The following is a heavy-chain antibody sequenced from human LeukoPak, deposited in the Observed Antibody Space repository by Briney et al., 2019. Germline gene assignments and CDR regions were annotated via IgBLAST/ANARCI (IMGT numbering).Heavy chain of an antibody. J-gene: IGHJ4*02. CDR2: ISPYNDNT. D-gene: IGHD3-10*01. Sequence: ASVTVSCTPSGYTFTSYGISWVRQAPGQGLEWMGWISPYNDNTYYAQNLQGRLTMTTDTSTSTAYMELRSLRSDDTAVYYCARALYGSGRVPDYWGQGTLVTVSS. CDR3: ARALYGSGRVPDY. V-gene: IGHV1-18*01. CDR1: GYTFTSYG.